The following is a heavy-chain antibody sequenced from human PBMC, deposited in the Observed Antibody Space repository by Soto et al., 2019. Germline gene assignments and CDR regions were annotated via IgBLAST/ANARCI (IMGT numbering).Heavy chain of an antibody. V-gene: IGHV3-33*01. CDR2: IWYDGSNK. CDR1: GFTFSSHG. CDR3: ASGSYYYDSSGFGY. D-gene: IGHD3-22*01. J-gene: IGHJ4*02. Sequence: GGSLRLSCAASGFTFSSHGMHWVRQAPGKGLEWVAVIWYDGSNKYYADSVKGRFTISRDNSKNTLYLQMNSLRAEDTAVYYCASGSYYYDSSGFGYWGQGTLVTVSS.